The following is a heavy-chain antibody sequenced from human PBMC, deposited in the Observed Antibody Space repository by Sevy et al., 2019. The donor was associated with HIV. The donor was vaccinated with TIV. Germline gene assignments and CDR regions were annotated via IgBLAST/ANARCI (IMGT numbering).Heavy chain of an antibody. CDR3: ATHAGIAAAGRVFDY. CDR1: GFTFSDHY. V-gene: IGHV3-72*01. D-gene: IGHD6-13*01. J-gene: IGHJ4*02. Sequence: GGSLRLSCAASGFTFSDHYMEWVRQAPGKGLEWVGRTRNKADSYTTEYAASVKGRLTISRDDSKNSLYLQMNSLKTEDTAVYYCATHAGIAAAGRVFDYLGQGSLVTVSS. CDR2: TRNKADSYTT.